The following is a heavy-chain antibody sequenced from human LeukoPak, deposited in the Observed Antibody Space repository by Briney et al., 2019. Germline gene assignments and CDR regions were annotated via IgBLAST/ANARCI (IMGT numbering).Heavy chain of an antibody. J-gene: IGHJ3*02. D-gene: IGHD3-22*01. CDR1: GFTFSSYS. CDR3: ARDHHRRLYDSQARDTFDI. Sequence: GGSPRLSCAASGFTFSSYSMNWVRQAPGKGLEWVSYISSSSSTIHYADSVKGRFTITRDNAKNSLYLQMNSLRAEDTAVYYCARDHHRRLYDSQARDTFDIWGQGTMVTVS. V-gene: IGHV3-48*01. CDR2: ISSSSSTI.